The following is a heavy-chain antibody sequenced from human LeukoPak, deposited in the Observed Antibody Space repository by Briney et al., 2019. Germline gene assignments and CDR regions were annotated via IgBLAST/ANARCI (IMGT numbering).Heavy chain of an antibody. CDR1: GGSFSGYY. D-gene: IGHD4-11*01. V-gene: IGHV4-34*01. CDR3: AREGDYSNYRRTSTLDY. Sequence: PSETLSLTCAVYGGSFSGYYWSWIRQPPGKGLEWIGEINHSGSTNYNPSLKSRVTISVDTSKNQFSLKLSSVTAADTAVYYCAREGDYSNYRRTSTLDYWGQGTLVTASS. CDR2: INHSGST. J-gene: IGHJ4*02.